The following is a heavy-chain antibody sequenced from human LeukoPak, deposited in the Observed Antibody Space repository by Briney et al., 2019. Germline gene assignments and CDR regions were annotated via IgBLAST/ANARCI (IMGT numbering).Heavy chain of an antibody. CDR2: ISSSSSYI. CDR3: AREGGYDILTGYYYYYYYMDV. Sequence: PGGSLRLSCAASGFTFSSYSMNWVRQAPGKGLEWVSSISSSSSYIDYADSVKGRFTISRDNAKNSLYLQMNSLRAEDTAVYYCAREGGYDILTGYYYYYYYMDVWGKGTTVTVSS. D-gene: IGHD3-9*01. V-gene: IGHV3-21*01. J-gene: IGHJ6*03. CDR1: GFTFSSYS.